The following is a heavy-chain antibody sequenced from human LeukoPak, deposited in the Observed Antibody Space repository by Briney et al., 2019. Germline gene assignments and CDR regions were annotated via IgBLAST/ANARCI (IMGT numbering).Heavy chain of an antibody. V-gene: IGHV4-30-4*08. J-gene: IGHJ5*02. D-gene: IGHD4-17*01. CDR1: GDSISSGGYY. CDR2: IYYSGST. CDR3: ARVAYGDYDWFDP. Sequence: SETLSLTCTVSGDSISSGGYYWSWIRQHPGKGLEWIGYIYYSGSTYYNPSLKSRVTISVDTSKNQFSLKLSSVTAADTAVYYCARVAYGDYDWFDPWGQGTLVTVSS.